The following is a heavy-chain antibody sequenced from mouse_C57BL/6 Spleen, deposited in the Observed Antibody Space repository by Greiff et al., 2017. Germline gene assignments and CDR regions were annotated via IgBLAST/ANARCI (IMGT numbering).Heavy chain of an antibody. Sequence: QVQLQQPGAELVMPGASVKLSCKASGYTFTSYWMHWVKQRPGQGLEWIGEIDPSDSYTNYNQKFKGKSALTVDISSSTAYMKLSNLASEDSAVYYSARKDGGFAYWGQGTLVTVSA. V-gene: IGHV1-69*01. CDR2: IDPSDSYT. J-gene: IGHJ3*01. CDR3: ARKDGGFAY. CDR1: GYTFTSYW.